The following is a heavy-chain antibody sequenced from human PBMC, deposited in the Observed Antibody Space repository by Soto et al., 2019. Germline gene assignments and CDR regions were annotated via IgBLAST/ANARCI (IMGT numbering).Heavy chain of an antibody. CDR2: IYYSGST. CDR3: AGGGLIAARRGWFDP. CDR1: AGSTTSGGNY. J-gene: IGHJ5*02. Sequence: SQTVSLTWTLSAGSTTSGGNYCNWLRQHPGKGLEWIGYIYYSGSTYYNPSLKRRVTISVDTSKNQFSLKLSSGTAADTAVYYCAGGGLIAARRGWFDPWGQGTLVTVSS. D-gene: IGHD6-6*01. V-gene: IGHV4-31*02.